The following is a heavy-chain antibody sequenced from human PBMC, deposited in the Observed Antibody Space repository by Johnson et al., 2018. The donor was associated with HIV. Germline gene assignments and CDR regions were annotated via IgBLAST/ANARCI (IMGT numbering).Heavy chain of an antibody. CDR3: AKLRWAWGAAFDV. J-gene: IGHJ3*01. V-gene: IGHV3-66*03. D-gene: IGHD4-23*01. Sequence: MQLVESGGGLIQPGGSLRLSCAASGFTVSHNYMSWVRQAPGEGLEWVSVIYSGVSTYYADSVKCRFTISRDNSKNTLYLQMNSLRAEDTAVYYCAKLRWAWGAAFDVWGQGTMVTVSS. CDR1: GFTVSHNY. CDR2: IYSGVST.